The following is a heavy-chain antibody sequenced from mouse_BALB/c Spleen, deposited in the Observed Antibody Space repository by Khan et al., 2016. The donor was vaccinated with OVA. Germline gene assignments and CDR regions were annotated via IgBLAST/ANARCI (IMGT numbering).Heavy chain of an antibody. V-gene: IGHV1-20*02. Sequence: EVELVESGPELVKPGASVKISCKASGYSFTGYFMNWVMQSHGKSLEWIGRINPHIGETFYNQKFKGKATLTVDESSSTVHMELRSLASEDSAVYYGARKNGSDFDYWGQGTTLTVSS. CDR1: GYSFTGYF. D-gene: IGHD1-1*01. CDR3: ARKNGSDFDY. J-gene: IGHJ2*01. CDR2: INPHIGET.